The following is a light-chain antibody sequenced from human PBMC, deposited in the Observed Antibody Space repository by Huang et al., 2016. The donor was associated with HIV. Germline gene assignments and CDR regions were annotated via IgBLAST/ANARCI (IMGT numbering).Light chain of an antibody. CDR3: QQYNTCST. CDR1: QSVSSW. J-gene: IGKJ1*01. V-gene: IGKV1-5*03. Sequence: DIQMSQSPSTLSASVGDRVTITCRASQSVSSWLAWYQQKPGKAPKLLIYKASTLESGVPSRFSGSGSGTDFTLTISSLEPDDFASYYCQQYNTCSTFGQGTKVEIK. CDR2: KAS.